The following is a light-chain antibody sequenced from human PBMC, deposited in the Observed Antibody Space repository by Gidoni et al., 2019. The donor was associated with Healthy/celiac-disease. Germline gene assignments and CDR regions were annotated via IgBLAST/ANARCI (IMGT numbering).Light chain of an antibody. CDR2: STN. CDR3: VLYMGSGIWV. Sequence: QTVVTQAPSFSVSPGGTVTLTCGLSSGSVSTSYYPSWYQQTPGQAPRTLIYSTNTRSSGVLDRFSGSILGNKAALTITGAQADDESDYYCVLYMGSGIWVFGGGTKLTVL. J-gene: IGLJ3*02. CDR1: SGSVSTSYY. V-gene: IGLV8-61*01.